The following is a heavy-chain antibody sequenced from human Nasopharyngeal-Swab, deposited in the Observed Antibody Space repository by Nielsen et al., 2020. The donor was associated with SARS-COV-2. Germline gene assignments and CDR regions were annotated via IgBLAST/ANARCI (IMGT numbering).Heavy chain of an antibody. J-gene: IGHJ3*02. Sequence: SVKVSCKASGGTFSSYAISWVRQAPGQGLEWMGGIIPIFGTANYAQKFQGRVTITADESTSTAYMELSSLRSEDTAVYYCSRTYYYDSSGRNAFDIWGQGTMVTASS. CDR1: GGTFSSYA. D-gene: IGHD3-22*01. CDR3: SRTYYYDSSGRNAFDI. V-gene: IGHV1-69*13. CDR2: IIPIFGTA.